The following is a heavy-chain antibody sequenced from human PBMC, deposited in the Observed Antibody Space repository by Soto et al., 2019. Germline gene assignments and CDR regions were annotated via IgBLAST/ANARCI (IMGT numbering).Heavy chain of an antibody. J-gene: IGHJ4*02. CDR3: AKDINPGSVTYYFDH. CDR1: GGSISSYY. CDR2: IYYSGST. V-gene: IGHV4-59*01. Sequence: SSETLSLTCTVSGGSISSYYWSWIRQPPGKGLEWIGYIYYSGSTNYNPSLKSRVTISVDTSKNQFSLKLSSVTAEDTALYYCAKDINPGSVTYYFDHWGQGSLDTVSS. D-gene: IGHD3-16*01.